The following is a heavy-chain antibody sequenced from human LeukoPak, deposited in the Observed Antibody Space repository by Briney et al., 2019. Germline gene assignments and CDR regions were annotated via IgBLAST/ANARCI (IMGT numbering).Heavy chain of an antibody. J-gene: IGHJ4*02. CDR2: IYYSGST. CDR3: ARGPYCSGGSCYFGYFDY. V-gene: IGHV4-39*07. D-gene: IGHD2-15*01. Sequence: PSKTLSLTCTVSGGSISSSSYYWGWIRQPPGKGLEWIGSIYYSGSTYYNPSLKSRVTISVDTSKNQFSLKLSSVTAADTAVYYCARGPYCSGGSCYFGYFDYWGQGTLVTVSS. CDR1: GGSISSSSYY.